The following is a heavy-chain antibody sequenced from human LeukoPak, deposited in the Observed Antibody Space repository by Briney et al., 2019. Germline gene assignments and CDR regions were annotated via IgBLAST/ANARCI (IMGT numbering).Heavy chain of an antibody. J-gene: IGHJ6*03. Sequence: ASVKVSCKASGYTFTSYDINWVRQGTGQGPEWMGWMNPNSGNTGYAQKFQGRVTITRNTSISTAYMELSSLRSEDTAVYYCARGRMITFGGVIVRLNYMDVWGKGTTVTVSS. CDR1: GYTFTSYD. CDR3: ARGRMITFGGVIVRLNYMDV. CDR2: MNPNSGNT. V-gene: IGHV1-8*01. D-gene: IGHD3-16*02.